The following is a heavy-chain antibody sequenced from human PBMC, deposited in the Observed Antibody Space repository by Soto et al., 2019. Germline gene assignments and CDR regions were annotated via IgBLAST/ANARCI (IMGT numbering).Heavy chain of an antibody. J-gene: IGHJ4*02. CDR1: GFSFGSYA. D-gene: IGHD3-3*01. CDR3: ARWSYLDY. Sequence: PXGVLNLSCAASGFSFGSYALSWVRQAPGKGLEWVSTISGSDGKTFYADSVRGRFSISRDTSQSTLYLQMNSLRADDTAMYYCARWSYLDYWGQGTRVTVSS. CDR2: ISGSDGKT. V-gene: IGHV3-23*01.